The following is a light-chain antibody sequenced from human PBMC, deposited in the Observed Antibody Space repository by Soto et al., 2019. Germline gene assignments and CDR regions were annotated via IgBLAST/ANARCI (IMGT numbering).Light chain of an antibody. CDR1: QSVLYSSNNKNY. J-gene: IGKJ1*01. V-gene: IGKV4-1*01. Sequence: DIVMTQSPDSLAVSLGERATINCKSSQSVLYSSNNKNYLAWYQQKPGLPPKLLIYWASTRESGVPDRFSGSGSGTDFTLTNSSLQAEDVAVYFCQQYYSTPWTFGQGTKVEIK. CDR3: QQYYSTPWT. CDR2: WAS.